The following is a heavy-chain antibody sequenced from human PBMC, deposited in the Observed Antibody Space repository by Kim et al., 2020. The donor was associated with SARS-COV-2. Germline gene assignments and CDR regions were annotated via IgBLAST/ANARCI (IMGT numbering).Heavy chain of an antibody. CDR3: ASHNMYIPSLWY. CDR1: GGPISGYY. J-gene: IGHJ4*02. CDR2: FYSSVNT. D-gene: IGHD1-1*01. V-gene: IGHV4-4*07. Sequence: SETLSLTCTVSGGPISGYYWSWIRQPAGKGLEWIGRFYSSVNTNYNPSLKSRVTMSVDTFKNHFTLKLNSGTAADTAVFYCASHNMYIPSLWYWGQGTLV.